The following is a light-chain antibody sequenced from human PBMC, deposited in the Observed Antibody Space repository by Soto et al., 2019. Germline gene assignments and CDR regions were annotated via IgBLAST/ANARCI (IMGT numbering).Light chain of an antibody. Sequence: QSALTQPASVSGSPGQSITISCTGTSSDVGGYNYVSWYQQHPGKAPKIMIYDVSNRPSGVSNRFSGSKSGNTASLTISGLQAEYEADYYCSSYTSSSTLEVFGTGTKLTVL. V-gene: IGLV2-14*01. J-gene: IGLJ1*01. CDR2: DVS. CDR1: SSDVGGYNY. CDR3: SSYTSSSTLEV.